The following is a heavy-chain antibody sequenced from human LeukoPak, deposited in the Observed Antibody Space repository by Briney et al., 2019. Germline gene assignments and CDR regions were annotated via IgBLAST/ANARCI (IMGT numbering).Heavy chain of an antibody. CDR3: ARPRGITNSLDY. J-gene: IGHJ4*02. D-gene: IGHD3-16*01. CDR2: INHSGST. V-gene: IGHV4-34*01. CDR1: GGSFSGYY. Sequence: SETLSLTCAVSGGSFSGYYWRWIRHPPAQGLEWIGEINHSGSTNYNPSLKSRVTISVDTSKNQFPLKLSSVTAADTAVYYCARPRGITNSLDYWGQGTLVIVSS.